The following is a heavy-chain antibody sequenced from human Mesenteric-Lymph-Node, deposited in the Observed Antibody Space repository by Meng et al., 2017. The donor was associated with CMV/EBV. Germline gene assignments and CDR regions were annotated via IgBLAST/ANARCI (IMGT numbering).Heavy chain of an antibody. CDR3: ARESSAVVSGAHIDY. J-gene: IGHJ4*02. CDR2: ISSSSNYI. Sequence: GESLKISCAASGFTFSSYSMNWVRQAPGKGLEWVSSISSSSNYIYYADSVKGRFTISRDIFKNTLFLQMNSLRVEDTAVYYCARESSAVVSGAHIDYWGQGTLVTVSS. V-gene: IGHV3-21*01. CDR1: GFTFSSYS. D-gene: IGHD5/OR15-5a*01.